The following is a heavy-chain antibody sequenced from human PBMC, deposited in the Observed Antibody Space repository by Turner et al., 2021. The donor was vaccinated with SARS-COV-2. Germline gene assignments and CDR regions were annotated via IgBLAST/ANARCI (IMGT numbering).Heavy chain of an antibody. D-gene: IGHD2-2*01. J-gene: IGHJ6*02. CDR1: GYTFTNYD. V-gene: IGHV1-8*01. CDR3: ARLHGHCTSTSCYWDYYFGMDV. CDR2: MNPNSGNT. Sequence: QVQLVQSGAEVKKPGASVKVSCKASGYTFTNYDINWVRQATGQGLEWMGWMNPNSGNTGYAQKFPGRVTMTRDTSISTAYMELSSLRSEDTAVYYCARLHGHCTSTSCYWDYYFGMDVGGQGTTVTVSS.